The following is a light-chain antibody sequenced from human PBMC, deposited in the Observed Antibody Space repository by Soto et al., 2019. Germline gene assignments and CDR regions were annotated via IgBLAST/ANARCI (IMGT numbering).Light chain of an antibody. J-gene: IGKJ5*01. CDR2: RAS. V-gene: IGKV3-15*01. Sequence: EIVMTQSPATLSVSPGERATLSCRASQSISSNLAWYQQKPGQAPRLLMFRASSRATGFPARFSGSGSGTEFNLTISSLQSEDFGVYYCRQYGSLITFGQGTRLEIK. CDR3: RQYGSLIT. CDR1: QSISSN.